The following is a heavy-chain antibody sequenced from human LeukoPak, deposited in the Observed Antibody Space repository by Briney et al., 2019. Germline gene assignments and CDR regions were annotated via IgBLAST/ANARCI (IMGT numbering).Heavy chain of an antibody. CDR1: GVSFSGYY. Sequence: SETLSLTCAVYGVSFSGYYWSWIRQPPGKGLEWFGSIYNSGSTYYNPSLKSRVTISVDTSKNQFSLKLSSVTAADTAVYYCVRSSSSIFDYWGQGTLVTVSS. D-gene: IGHD6-6*01. J-gene: IGHJ4*02. CDR3: VRSSSSIFDY. V-gene: IGHV4-34*01. CDR2: IYNSGST.